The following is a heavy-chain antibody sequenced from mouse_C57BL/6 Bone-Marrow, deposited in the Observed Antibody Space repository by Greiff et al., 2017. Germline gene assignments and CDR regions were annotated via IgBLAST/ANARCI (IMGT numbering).Heavy chain of an antibody. V-gene: IGHV1-69*01. CDR1: GYTFTSYW. CDR3: ARDYGSSPYAMDY. J-gene: IGHJ4*01. CDR2: IDPSDSYT. D-gene: IGHD1-1*01. Sequence: QVQLQQPGAELVMPGASVKLSCKASGYTFTSYWMHWVKQRPGQGLEWIGEIDPSDSYTNYNQKFKGKSTLTVDKSSSTAYMQLSSLTSEDSAVYYCARDYGSSPYAMDYGGQGTSVTVSS.